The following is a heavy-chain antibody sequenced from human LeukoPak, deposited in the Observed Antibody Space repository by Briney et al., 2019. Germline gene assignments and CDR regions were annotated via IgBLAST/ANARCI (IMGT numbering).Heavy chain of an antibody. V-gene: IGHV1-18*01. J-gene: IGHJ6*02. D-gene: IGHD3-9*01. CDR3: ARPIFWRSYYGMDV. Sequence: PVASVKVSCKASGYTFTSYGISWVRQAPGQGLKWMGWISAYNGNTNYAQKLQGRVTMTTDTSTSTAYMERRSLRSDDTAVYYCARPIFWRSYYGMDVWGQGTTVTVSS. CDR1: GYTFTSYG. CDR2: ISAYNGNT.